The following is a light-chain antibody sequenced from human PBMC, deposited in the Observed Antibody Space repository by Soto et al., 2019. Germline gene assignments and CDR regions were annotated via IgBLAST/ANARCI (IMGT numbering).Light chain of an antibody. V-gene: IGKV3-15*01. Sequence: EIVMTQSPATLSVSPGERATLSCRASQSASNNLAWYQQKPGQAPRVLIYVASTRATGIPARFSGSGSGTEFTLTIRSLQSEDFASYYCQQYNKWPLTFGQGTKVEI. CDR3: QQYNKWPLT. CDR2: VAS. J-gene: IGKJ1*01. CDR1: QSASNN.